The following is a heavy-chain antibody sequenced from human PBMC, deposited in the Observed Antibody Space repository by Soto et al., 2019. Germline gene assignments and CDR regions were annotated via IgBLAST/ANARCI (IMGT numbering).Heavy chain of an antibody. Sequence: PSETLSLTCTVSGGSISSYYWSWIRQPPGKGLEWIGYIYYSGSTNYNPSLKSRDTISVDTSKNQFSLKLSSVTAADTAVYYCARGCKAAILGWFDPWGQGTLVTVSS. CDR1: GGSISSYY. CDR3: ARGCKAAILGWFDP. J-gene: IGHJ5*02. CDR2: IYYSGST. V-gene: IGHV4-59*01. D-gene: IGHD6-13*01.